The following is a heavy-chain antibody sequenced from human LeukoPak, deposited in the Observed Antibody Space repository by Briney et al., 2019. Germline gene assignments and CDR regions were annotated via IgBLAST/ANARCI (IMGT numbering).Heavy chain of an antibody. V-gene: IGHV1-8*03. Sequence: ASVKVSCKASGYTFTSYDINWVRQATGQGLEWMGWMNPNSGNTGYAQKFQGRVTITRNTSISTAYMELSSLRSEDTAVYYCAKAGVAARLGYYYYYMDVWGKGTTVTVSS. D-gene: IGHD6-6*01. CDR3: AKAGVAARLGYYYYYMDV. CDR1: GYTFTSYD. J-gene: IGHJ6*03. CDR2: MNPNSGNT.